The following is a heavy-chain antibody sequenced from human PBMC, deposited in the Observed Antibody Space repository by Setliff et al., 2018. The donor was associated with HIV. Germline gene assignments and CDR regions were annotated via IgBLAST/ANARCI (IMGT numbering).Heavy chain of an antibody. Sequence: SETLSLTCTVSGGSISSGSYYWSWIRQPAGKGLEWIGHIYTSGSTNYNPSLKSRVTISVDTSKNQFSLKLSSVTAADTAVYYCARAFAGFGDESYYYYMDVWGKGTTVTVSS. CDR1: GGSISSGSYY. CDR3: ARAFAGFGDESYYYYMDV. CDR2: IYTSGST. J-gene: IGHJ6*03. V-gene: IGHV4-61*09. D-gene: IGHD3-10*01.